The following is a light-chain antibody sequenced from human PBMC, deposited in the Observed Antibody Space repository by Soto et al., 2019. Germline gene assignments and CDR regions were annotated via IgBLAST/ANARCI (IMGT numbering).Light chain of an antibody. V-gene: IGKV3-20*01. Sequence: EIVLTQSPGTLSLSPGERATLSCRASQSIPKNYLAWYQQKAGQAPRLLIDDASSRAAGIPDRFSGSGSGTDFTLTISRLEPEDLAVYYCQQCATPPLTFGQGTKVEIK. CDR3: QQCATPPLT. CDR2: DAS. CDR1: QSIPKNY. J-gene: IGKJ1*01.